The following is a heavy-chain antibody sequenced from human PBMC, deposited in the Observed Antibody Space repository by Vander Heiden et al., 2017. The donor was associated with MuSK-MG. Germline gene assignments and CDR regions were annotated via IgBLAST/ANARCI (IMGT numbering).Heavy chain of an antibody. CDR2: VTSGDTT. V-gene: IGHV3-23*01. CDR1: GLIFSSSA. D-gene: IGHD6-13*01. J-gene: IGHJ4*02. Sequence: EVRLLDPGGGLVQPGGSLRLPGAASGLIFSSSAMSCVRQAPGKGLQWVSCVTSGDTTYYADSVKGRFTISRDNSKKTLYLQMDSLRVEDAAVYYCAKGAISATGVDYWGQGTLVTVSS. CDR3: AKGAISATGVDY.